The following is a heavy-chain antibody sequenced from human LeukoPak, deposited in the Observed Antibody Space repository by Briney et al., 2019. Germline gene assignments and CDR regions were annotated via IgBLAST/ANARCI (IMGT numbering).Heavy chain of an antibody. D-gene: IGHD3-16*01. Sequence: PSETLSLTCTVSGGSISSSSYYWGWVRQPPGKGLEWIGNIYYSGSTYYNPSLKSRLTISIDTSKNQFSLKLSSVTAADTALYYCARLMRSDFDYWGQGTLVTVSS. V-gene: IGHV4-39*01. CDR3: ARLMRSDFDY. CDR1: GGSISSSSYY. J-gene: IGHJ4*02. CDR2: IYYSGST.